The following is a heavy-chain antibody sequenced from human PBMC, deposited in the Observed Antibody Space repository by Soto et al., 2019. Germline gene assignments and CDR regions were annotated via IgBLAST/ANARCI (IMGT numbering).Heavy chain of an antibody. CDR1: GYSFTSYW. J-gene: IGHJ3*02. V-gene: IGHV5-51*03. Sequence: EVQLVQSGAEVKKPGESLKISCKGSGYSFTSYWIGWVRQMPGKGLEWVGIIYPGDSDTRYSPSFQGQVTISADKSISTAYLQWSSLKASDTAMYYCASRYARDYDILTGSPRPGNAFDIWGQGTMVTVSS. CDR3: ASRYARDYDILTGSPRPGNAFDI. D-gene: IGHD3-9*01. CDR2: IYPGDSDT.